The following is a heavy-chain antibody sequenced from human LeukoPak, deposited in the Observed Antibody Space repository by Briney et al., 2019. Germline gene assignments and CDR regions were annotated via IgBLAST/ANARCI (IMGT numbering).Heavy chain of an antibody. CDR3: ATSGSGSIGYFDY. Sequence: SETLSLACTVSGGSVSSSSYYWSWIRQPPGKGLEWIGYIYYSGSTNYNPSLKSRVTISVDTSKNQFSLKLSSVTAADTAVYYCATSGSGSIGYFDYWGQGTLVTVSS. V-gene: IGHV4-61*01. J-gene: IGHJ4*02. CDR1: GGSVSSSSYY. D-gene: IGHD3-10*01. CDR2: IYYSGST.